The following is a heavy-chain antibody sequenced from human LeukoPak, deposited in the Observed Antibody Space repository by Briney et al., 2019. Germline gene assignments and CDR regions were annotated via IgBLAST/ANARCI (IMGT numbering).Heavy chain of an antibody. Sequence: GGSLRLSCAASGFTFSSYSMNWVRQAPGKGLEWVSSISSSSSYIYYADSVKGRFTISRDNAKNSLYLQMNSLRAEDTAVYYCARTSLSSSSPIDYWGQGTLVTVSS. CDR3: ARTSLSSSSPIDY. CDR1: GFTFSSYS. V-gene: IGHV3-21*01. D-gene: IGHD6-6*01. CDR2: ISSSSSYI. J-gene: IGHJ4*02.